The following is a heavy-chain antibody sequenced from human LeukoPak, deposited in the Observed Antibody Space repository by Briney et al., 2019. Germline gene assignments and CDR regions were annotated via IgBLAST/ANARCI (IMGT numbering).Heavy chain of an antibody. CDR1: GGSFSGYY. V-gene: IGHV4-34*01. CDR2: INHSGST. J-gene: IGHJ5*02. CDR3: ARDLGYYYGSGSTDP. D-gene: IGHD3-10*01. Sequence: SETLSLTCAVYGGSFSGYYWSWLRQPPGKGLEWIGEINHSGSTNYNPSLKSRVTISVDTSKNQFSLKLSSVTAADTAVYYCARDLGYYYGSGSTDPWGQGTLVTVSS.